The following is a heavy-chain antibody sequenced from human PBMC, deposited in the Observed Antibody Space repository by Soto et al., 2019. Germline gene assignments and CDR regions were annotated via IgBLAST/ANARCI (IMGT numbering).Heavy chain of an antibody. D-gene: IGHD2-15*01. V-gene: IGHV3-30*18. CDR1: GFTFSSYG. Sequence: QVQLVESGGGVVQPGRSLRLSCAASGFTFSSYGMHWVRQAPGKGLEWVAVISYDGSNKYYADSVKGRFTISRDNSKNTLYLQMNSLRAEDTAVYYCAKAGGRYCSGGSCHHFDYWGQGTLVTVSS. CDR3: AKAGGRYCSGGSCHHFDY. CDR2: ISYDGSNK. J-gene: IGHJ4*02.